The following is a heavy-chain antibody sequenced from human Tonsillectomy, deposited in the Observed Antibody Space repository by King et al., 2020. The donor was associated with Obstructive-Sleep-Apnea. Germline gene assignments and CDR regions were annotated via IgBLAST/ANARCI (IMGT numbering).Heavy chain of an antibody. CDR2: IDAGNGNT. Sequence: LQLVQSGAEVKRPGASVRVSCKASGYTFINYAVHWVRQAPGQRLEWMGWIDAGNGNTKYSQKFQGRVTITGDTSANTAYMELSSLRSEDTAVYYCAKDRGHDYGHYAGVFDIWVQGTLVTVSS. D-gene: IGHD4-17*01. CDR3: AKDRGHDYGHYAGVFDI. J-gene: IGHJ3*02. V-gene: IGHV1-3*01. CDR1: GYTFINYA.